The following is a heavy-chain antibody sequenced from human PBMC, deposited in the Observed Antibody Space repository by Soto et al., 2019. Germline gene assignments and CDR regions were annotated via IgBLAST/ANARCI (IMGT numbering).Heavy chain of an antibody. Sequence: QVQLVQSGAEVKKPGASVKVSCKASGYTFTGYYMHWVRQAPGQGLVWMGWINPNSGGTNYAQKFQGWVTMTRDTSISTAYMELSRLRSDDTAVYYCARDSARGSGLMFDPWGQGTLVTVSS. CDR2: INPNSGGT. V-gene: IGHV1-2*04. D-gene: IGHD6-19*01. J-gene: IGHJ5*02. CDR1: GYTFTGYY. CDR3: ARDSARGSGLMFDP.